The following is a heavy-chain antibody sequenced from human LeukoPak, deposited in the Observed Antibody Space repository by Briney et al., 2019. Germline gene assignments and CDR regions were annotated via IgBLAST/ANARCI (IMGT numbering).Heavy chain of an antibody. V-gene: IGHV4-59*08. CDR1: GVSIRGHY. CDR2: ISLSGNT. D-gene: IGHD6-19*01. CDR3: ARQPISGWDFDH. Sequence: SETLSLTCTVSGVSIRGHYWSWIQLPPGKGLEWIGYISLSGNTKYSPSLKSRVTISLNTSKNQFSLTVNSVTAADTAVYYCARQPISGWDFDHWGQGTLVTVSS. J-gene: IGHJ4*02.